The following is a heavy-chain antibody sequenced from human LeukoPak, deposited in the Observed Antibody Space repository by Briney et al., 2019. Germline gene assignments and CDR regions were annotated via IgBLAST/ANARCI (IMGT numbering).Heavy chain of an antibody. V-gene: IGHV3-30*03. J-gene: IGHJ6*03. CDR1: GFTFSSYG. CDR3: ARVVRARYYMDV. CDR2: ISYDGSNK. Sequence: GGSLRLSCAASGFTFSSYGMHWVRQAPGKGLEWVAVISYDGSNKYYADSVKGRFTISRDNSKNTLYLQMNSLRAEDTAVYYCARVVRARYYMDVWGKGTTVTISS.